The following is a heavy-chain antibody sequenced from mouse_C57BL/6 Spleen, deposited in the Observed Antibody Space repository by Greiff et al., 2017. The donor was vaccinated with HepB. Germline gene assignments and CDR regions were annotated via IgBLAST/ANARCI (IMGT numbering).Heavy chain of an antibody. CDR3: ASTMVTTRVPDY. V-gene: IGHV14-2*01. Sequence: EVKLVESGAELVKPGASVKLSCTASGFNIKDYYMHWVKQRTEQGLEWIGRIDPEDGETKYAPKFQGKATITADTSSNTAYLQLSSLTSEDTAVYYCASTMVTTRVPDYWGQGTTLTVSS. J-gene: IGHJ2*01. CDR1: GFNIKDYY. D-gene: IGHD2-2*01. CDR2: IDPEDGET.